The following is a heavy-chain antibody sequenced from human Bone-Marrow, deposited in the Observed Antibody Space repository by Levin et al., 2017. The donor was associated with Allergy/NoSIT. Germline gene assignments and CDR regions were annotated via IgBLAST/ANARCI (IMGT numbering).Heavy chain of an antibody. J-gene: IGHJ6*02. CDR3: ARGGGDYSNYYYYALDV. D-gene: IGHD4-11*01. CDR2: ISYHGSNT. V-gene: IGHV3-30-3*01. CDR1: GFIFSTYA. Sequence: GESLKISCGASGFIFSTYAMHWVRQAPGKGLEWVAVISYHGSNTYYADSVKGRFTISRDNSKNTLYLQMNSLRAEDTAVYYCARGGGDYSNYYYYALDVWGQGTTVTVSS.